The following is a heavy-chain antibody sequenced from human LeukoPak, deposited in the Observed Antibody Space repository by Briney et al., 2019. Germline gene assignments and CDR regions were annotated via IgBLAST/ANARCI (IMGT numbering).Heavy chain of an antibody. CDR1: GGSITTYY. CDR3: ARVGSGYNYGYIDY. V-gene: IGHV4-59*01. J-gene: IGHJ4*02. D-gene: IGHD5-18*01. Sequence: SETLSLTCTVSGGSITTYYWSWIRQPPGKGLEWIGYIYSSGSTNYNPSLKSRVTISVDTSKDQFSLKLSSVTAADTAVYYCARVGSGYNYGYIDYWGQGTLVTVSS. CDR2: IYSSGST.